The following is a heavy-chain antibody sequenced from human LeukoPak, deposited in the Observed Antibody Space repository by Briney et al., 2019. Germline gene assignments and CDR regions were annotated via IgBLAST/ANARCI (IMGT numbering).Heavy chain of an antibody. CDR1: GFTFNNYG. CDR2: IWYDGSNK. CDR3: AIGQEYYYDSSAYSKVDY. V-gene: IGHV3-33*01. Sequence: PGGSLRLSCAASGFTFNNYGMHWVRQAPGKGLEWVAAIWYDGSNKYYADSVKGRFTISRDNSKNTLYLQMNSLRAEDTALYYCAIGQEYYYDSSAYSKVDYWGQGTLVTVSS. D-gene: IGHD3-22*01. J-gene: IGHJ4*02.